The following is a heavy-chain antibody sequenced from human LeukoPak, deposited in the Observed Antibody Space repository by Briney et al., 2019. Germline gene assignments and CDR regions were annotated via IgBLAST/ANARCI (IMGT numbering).Heavy chain of an antibody. CDR1: VYTFTGYY. D-gene: IGHD2-2*01. J-gene: IGHJ6*02. CDR2: INPNSGGT. CDR3: ARELVVPAAIHYYYGMDV. Sequence: ASVKVSCKASVYTFTGYYMHWVRQAPGQGLEWMGWINPNSGGTNYAQKFQGRVTMTRDTSISTAYMELSRLRSDDTAVYYCARELVVPAAIHYYYGMDVWGQGTTVTVSS. V-gene: IGHV1-2*02.